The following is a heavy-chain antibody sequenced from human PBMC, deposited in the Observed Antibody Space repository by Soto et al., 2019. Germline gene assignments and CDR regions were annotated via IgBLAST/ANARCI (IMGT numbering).Heavy chain of an antibody. CDR3: AVAPRGERLLDFDY. Sequence: EVQLVESGGGLVQPGGSLRLSCVASGFTVSSKYMSWVRQAPGKGLEWVSVLYSGGSTYYADSVRDRFTISRDNSRNTLYLQIRSLRVEHTAIYYCAVAPRGERLLDFDYWGRGTLVTVSS. CDR2: LYSGGST. V-gene: IGHV3-66*01. CDR1: GFTVSSKY. J-gene: IGHJ4*02. D-gene: IGHD6-25*01.